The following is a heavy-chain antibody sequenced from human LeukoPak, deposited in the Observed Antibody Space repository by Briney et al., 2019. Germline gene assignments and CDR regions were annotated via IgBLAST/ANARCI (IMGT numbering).Heavy chain of an antibody. CDR2: IKHDGSEK. J-gene: IGHJ4*02. V-gene: IGHV3-7*02. Sequence: GGSLRLSCAASGFTFSSFWMTWVRQAPGKGLEWVASIKHDGSEKYYVDSVKGRFTVSRDNAKNSLYLQMNSLRAEDTAVYFCARVLHFDWLLYYWGQGTLVTVSS. CDR3: ARVLHFDWLLYY. D-gene: IGHD3-9*01. CDR1: GFTFSSFW.